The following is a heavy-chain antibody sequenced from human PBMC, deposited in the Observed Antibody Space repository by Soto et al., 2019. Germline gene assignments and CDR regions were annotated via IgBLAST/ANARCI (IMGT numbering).Heavy chain of an antibody. D-gene: IGHD6-19*01. J-gene: IGHJ4*02. CDR1: GYTFTRYA. CDR2: INTGNGNT. Sequence: QVQLVQSGAEVKKPGASVKVSCKASGYTFTRYAMHWVRQAPGQRLEWMGWINTGNGNTKYSQKFQGRVTITRDTSASTAYMELSSLRSEDTAVYYCARDHSSGWYYFDYWGQGTLVTVSS. V-gene: IGHV1-3*04. CDR3: ARDHSSGWYYFDY.